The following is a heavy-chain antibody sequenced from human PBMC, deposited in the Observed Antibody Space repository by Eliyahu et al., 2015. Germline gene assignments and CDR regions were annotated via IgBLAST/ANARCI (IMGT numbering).Heavy chain of an antibody. CDR3: AKRYCSSTSCSSFDY. V-gene: IGHV3-23*01. Sequence: QSCAAPGFTCSSYAMSWVRQAPGKGLEWVSAISGSGGSTYYADSVKGRFTISRDNSKNTLYLQMNSLRAEDTAVYYCAKRYCSSTSCSSFDYWGQGTLVTVSS. CDR1: GFTCSSYA. CDR2: ISGSGGST. D-gene: IGHD2-2*01. J-gene: IGHJ4*02.